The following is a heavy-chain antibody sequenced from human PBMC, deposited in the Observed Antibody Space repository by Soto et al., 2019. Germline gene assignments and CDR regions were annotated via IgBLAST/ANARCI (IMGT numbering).Heavy chain of an antibody. V-gene: IGHV4-34*01. D-gene: IGHD2-15*01. Sequence: SETLSLTCAVSGGSFRSYYWSWIRQAPGKGLEWIGEINHTGTVNYNPSLKSRVAISVDTSETQFSLKLFSVTATDTAVYYCTSLGSGAYDFWGQGALVTVSS. J-gene: IGHJ4*02. CDR1: GGSFRSYY. CDR2: INHTGTV. CDR3: TSLGSGAYDF.